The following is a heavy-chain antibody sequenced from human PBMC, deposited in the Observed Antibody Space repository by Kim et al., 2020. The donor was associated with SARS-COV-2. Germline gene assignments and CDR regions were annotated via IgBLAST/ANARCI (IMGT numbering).Heavy chain of an antibody. Sequence: SQTLSLTCAISGDSVSSNSAACNWIRQSPSRGLEWLGRTYYRSKWYNDYAVSVKIRITINPDTSKNQFSLQLNSVTPEDTAVYYCARDPMYCSSTSCYPWYVYLWGRGTLVTVSS. V-gene: IGHV6-1*01. CDR3: ARDPMYCSSTSCYPWYVYL. D-gene: IGHD2-2*01. CDR1: GDSVSSNSAA. J-gene: IGHJ2*01. CDR2: TYYRSKWYN.